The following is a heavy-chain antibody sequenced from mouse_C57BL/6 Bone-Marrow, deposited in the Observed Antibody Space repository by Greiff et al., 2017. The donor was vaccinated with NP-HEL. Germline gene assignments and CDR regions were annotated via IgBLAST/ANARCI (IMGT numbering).Heavy chain of an antibody. CDR3: ATWEYYYAMDY. V-gene: IGHV1-53*01. J-gene: IGHJ4*01. Sequence: QVQLQQSGPELVKPGASVKLSCKASGYTFTSYDINWVKQRPGQGLEWIGNINPSNGGTNYNEKFKSKATLTVDKSSGTAYMQLSSLTSADSAVYYCATWEYYYAMDYWGQGTSVTVSS. CDR1: GYTFTSYD. CDR2: INPSNGGT. D-gene: IGHD4-1*01.